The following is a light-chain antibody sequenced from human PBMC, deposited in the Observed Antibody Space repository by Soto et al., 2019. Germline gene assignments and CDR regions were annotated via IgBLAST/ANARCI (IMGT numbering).Light chain of an antibody. CDR1: QSVSIW. CDR2: DDS. V-gene: IGKV1-5*01. Sequence: DIKMTQSPSTLPASVGDRVTITCRASQSVSIWLAWYQQKPGKPPKLLIYDDSRLESGVPSRFSGSASGAEFTLTISGLQPDDFATYYCQQYSSFPYTFGQGTKLEIK. CDR3: QQYSSFPYT. J-gene: IGKJ2*01.